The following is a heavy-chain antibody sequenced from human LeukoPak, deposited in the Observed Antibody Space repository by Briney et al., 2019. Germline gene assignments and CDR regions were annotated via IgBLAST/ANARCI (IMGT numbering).Heavy chain of an antibody. CDR3: AKRGNKPRARGMDV. CDR1: GFTFSSYA. V-gene: IGHV3-23*01. CDR2: ISGSGGST. Sequence: GGSLRLSCAASGFTFSSYAMGWVRQAPGKGLEWVSAISGSGGSTYYADSVKGRFTISRDNSKNTPYLQMNSLRAEDTAVYYCAKRGNKPRARGMDVLGQGTTVTVSS. J-gene: IGHJ6*02.